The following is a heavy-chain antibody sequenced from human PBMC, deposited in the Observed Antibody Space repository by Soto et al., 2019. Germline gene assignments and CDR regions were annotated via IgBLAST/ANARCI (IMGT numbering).Heavy chain of an antibody. CDR2: IYYSGRA. V-gene: IGHV4-39*01. J-gene: IGHJ5*02. CDR1: GGSITSSSYY. Sequence: PSETLSLTCTVSGGSITSSSYYWGWIRQPPGKGLEWIGGIYYSGRAYYNPSLKSRVTMSVDTSKNQFSLTLNSVTAADAAVYYCARQRNTVVTQASSDLRDQATLVTVSS. D-gene: IGHD2-21*02. CDR3: ARQRNTVVTQASSDL.